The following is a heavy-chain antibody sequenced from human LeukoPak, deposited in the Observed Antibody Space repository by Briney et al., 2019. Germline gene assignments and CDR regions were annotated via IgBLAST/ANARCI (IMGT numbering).Heavy chain of an antibody. Sequence: SETLSLTCAVYGGSFSGYYWSWIRQPPGKGLEWIGEISHSGSTNYNPSLKSRVTISVDTSKNQFSLKLSSVTAADTAVYYCARGKRSNYDFWSGYYWAEYFQHWGQGTLVTVSS. V-gene: IGHV4-34*01. D-gene: IGHD3-3*01. CDR3: ARGKRSNYDFWSGYYWAEYFQH. CDR2: ISHSGST. J-gene: IGHJ1*01. CDR1: GGSFSGYY.